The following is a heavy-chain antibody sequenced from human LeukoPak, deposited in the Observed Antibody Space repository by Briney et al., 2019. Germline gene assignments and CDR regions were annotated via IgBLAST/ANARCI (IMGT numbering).Heavy chain of an antibody. CDR3: AGGLLGCSGGSCYPTDY. D-gene: IGHD2-15*01. CDR2: ISDDGNNK. CDR1: GFTFSGYG. J-gene: IGHJ4*02. V-gene: IGHV3-30*03. Sequence: PGGSLRLSCAASGFTFSGYGMHWVRQAPGKGLEWVAVISDDGNNKYYVDSVKGRFTIPRDNSENTLYLQMDSLRAEDTAVYYCAGGLLGCSGGSCYPTDYWGQGTLVIVSS.